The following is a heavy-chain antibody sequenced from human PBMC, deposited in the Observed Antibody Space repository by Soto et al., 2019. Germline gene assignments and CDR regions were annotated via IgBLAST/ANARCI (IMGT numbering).Heavy chain of an antibody. CDR1: GFSFSSYA. V-gene: IGHV3-23*01. J-gene: IGHJ4*02. CDR3: AKGSAPSRPYYFDH. CDR2: IIGSADDT. Sequence: EVQLLESGGGLVQPGGSLRLSCVASGFSFSSYAMSWVRQAPGKGLEWVSAIIGSADDTFHADSVKGRLTISRDNSKNTLYLQMHSLRADDTALYYCAKGSAPSRPYYFDHWGQGILFTVSS.